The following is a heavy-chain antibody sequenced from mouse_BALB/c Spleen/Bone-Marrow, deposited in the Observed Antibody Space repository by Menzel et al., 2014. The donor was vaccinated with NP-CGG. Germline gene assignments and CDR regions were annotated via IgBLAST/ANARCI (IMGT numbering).Heavy chain of an antibody. CDR1: GYSITSGYY. Sequence: ESGPGLVKPSQSLSLTRSVTGYSITSGYYWNWIRQFPGNKLEWMGYISYDGSNNYNPSLKNRISISRDTSKNQFFLKLNSVTTEDTATYYCARDNLDYWGQGTTLTVSS. CDR3: ARDNLDY. V-gene: IGHV3-6*02. CDR2: ISYDGSN. J-gene: IGHJ2*01.